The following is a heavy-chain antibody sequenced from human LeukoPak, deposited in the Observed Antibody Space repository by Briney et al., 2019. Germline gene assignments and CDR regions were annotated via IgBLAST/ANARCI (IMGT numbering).Heavy chain of an antibody. CDR2: IRGSGEPS. CDR3: AKDLSSGTGRGFDH. Sequence: GGSLXXSCVASGFPFSAYAMGWVGQGPKKGGEWGIGIRGSGEPSYYAESVKRRFTVYRDKFSNIVYLQMTSLRAEHTALYYCAKDLSSGTGRGFDHWGQGTLVSVSS. D-gene: IGHD3/OR15-3a*01. CDR1: GFPFSAYA. J-gene: IGHJ4*02. V-gene: IGHV3-23*01.